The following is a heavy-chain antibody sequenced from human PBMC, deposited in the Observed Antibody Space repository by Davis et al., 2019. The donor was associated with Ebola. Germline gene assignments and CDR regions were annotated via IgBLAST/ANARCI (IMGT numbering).Heavy chain of an antibody. CDR1: GGSISSGGYS. D-gene: IGHD1-14*01. J-gene: IGHJ4*02. V-gene: IGHV4-30-2*01. Sequence: PSETLSLTCAVSGGSISSGGYSWSWIRQPPGKGLEWIGYIYYSGNTYYNPSLKSRVTISVDRSKNQFSLKLSSVTAADTAAYYCARGAPPHRYFDYWGQGTLVTVSS. CDR2: IYYSGNT. CDR3: ARGAPPHRYFDY.